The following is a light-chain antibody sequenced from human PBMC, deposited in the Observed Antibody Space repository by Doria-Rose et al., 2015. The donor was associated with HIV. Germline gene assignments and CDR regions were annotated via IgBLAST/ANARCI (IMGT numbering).Light chain of an antibody. J-gene: IGKJ3*01. V-gene: IGKV4-1*01. CDR1: QSLLYTSKNY. Sequence: DIQVTQSPESLGMSLGERATLNCKSNQSLLYTSKNYLAWYQQKPGQPPTWLIYCASTRQSVVPARFSGSGSGTDCALTISSLEADDVAVYYCQQYYDTPSLGPGTTVDIK. CDR3: QQYYDTPS. CDR2: CAS.